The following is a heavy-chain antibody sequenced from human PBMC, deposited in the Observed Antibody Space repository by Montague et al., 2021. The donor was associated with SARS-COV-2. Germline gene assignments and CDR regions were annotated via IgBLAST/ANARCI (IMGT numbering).Heavy chain of an antibody. CDR2: TYPRSKWYN. CDR1: GDSVSSNIAA. D-gene: IGHD1-14*01. V-gene: IGHV6-1*01. Sequence: CAISGDSVSSNIAAWNWIRQSPSRGLEWLGRTYPRSKWYNDYAVSVRSRITISPDTSKNQFSLQLNSVTPEDAAVYYCTQERGPGRTTWHYFDYWGQGTLVTVSS. CDR3: TQERGPGRTTWHYFDY. J-gene: IGHJ4*02.